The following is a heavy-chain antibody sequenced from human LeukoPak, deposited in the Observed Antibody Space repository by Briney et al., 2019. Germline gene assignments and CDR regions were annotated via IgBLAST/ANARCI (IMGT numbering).Heavy chain of an antibody. CDR1: GYTFTSYY. CDR3: ARVSMRLRAFDI. D-gene: IGHD3-16*01. Sequence: ASVKVSCKASGYTFTSYYMHWVRQAPGQGLEWVGIINPSGGSTSYAQKFQGRVTMTRDTSTSTVYMELSSLRSEDTAVYYCARVSMRLRAFDIWGQGTMVTVSS. J-gene: IGHJ3*02. CDR2: INPSGGST. V-gene: IGHV1-46*01.